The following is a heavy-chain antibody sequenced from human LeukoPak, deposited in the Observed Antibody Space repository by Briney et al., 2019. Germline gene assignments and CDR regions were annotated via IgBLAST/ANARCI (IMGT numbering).Heavy chain of an antibody. Sequence: GGSLRLSCAASGFTFSNYNMNWVRQAPGKGLEWVSYIGSSSNTIYYANSVKGRFTISRDNSKNTLYLQMNSLRAEDTAVYYCAKDIHDYSNYVPFDYWGQGTLVTVSS. CDR2: IGSSSNTI. V-gene: IGHV3-48*01. D-gene: IGHD4-11*01. J-gene: IGHJ4*02. CDR1: GFTFSNYN. CDR3: AKDIHDYSNYVPFDY.